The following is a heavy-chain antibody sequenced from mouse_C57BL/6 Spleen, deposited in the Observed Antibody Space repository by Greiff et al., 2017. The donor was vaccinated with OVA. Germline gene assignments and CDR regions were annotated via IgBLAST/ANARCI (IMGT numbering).Heavy chain of an antibody. J-gene: IGHJ3*01. CDR1: GFTFSDYG. V-gene: IGHV5-17*01. CDR3: ARNGNPQFAY. Sequence: EVKLQESGGGLVKPGGSLKLSCAASGFTFSDYGMHWVRQAPEKGLEWVAYISSGSSTIYYADTVKGRFTISRDNAKNTLFLQMTSLRSEDTAMYYCARNGNPQFAYWGQGTLVTVSA. D-gene: IGHD2-1*01. CDR2: ISSGSSTI.